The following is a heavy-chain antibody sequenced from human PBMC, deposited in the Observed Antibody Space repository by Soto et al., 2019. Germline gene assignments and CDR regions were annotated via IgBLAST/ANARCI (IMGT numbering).Heavy chain of an antibody. D-gene: IGHD4-4*01. CDR1: GFTFSSYD. CDR2: IGTAGDT. CDR3: ARGGTVTTRYYYYYGMDV. J-gene: IGHJ6*02. Sequence: GGSLRLSCAASGFTFSSYDMHWVRQATGKGLEWVSAIGTAGDTYYPGSVKGRFTISRENAKNSLYPQMNSLRAGDTAVYYCARGGTVTTRYYYYYGMDVWGQGTTVTVSS. V-gene: IGHV3-13*01.